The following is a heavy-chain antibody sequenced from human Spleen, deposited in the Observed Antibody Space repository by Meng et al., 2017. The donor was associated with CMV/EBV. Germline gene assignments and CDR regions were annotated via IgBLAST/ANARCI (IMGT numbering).Heavy chain of an antibody. CDR2: IRYDGSNK. CDR1: GFTFSSYG. D-gene: IGHD1-20*01. Sequence: GESLKISCAASGFTFSSYGMHWVRQAPGKGLEWVAFIRYDGSNKYYADSVKGRFTISRDNSKSTLYLQMSGLRPEDTALYYCARAHNWKDFLDYWGQGTLVTVSS. CDR3: ARAHNWKDFLDY. V-gene: IGHV3-30*02. J-gene: IGHJ4*02.